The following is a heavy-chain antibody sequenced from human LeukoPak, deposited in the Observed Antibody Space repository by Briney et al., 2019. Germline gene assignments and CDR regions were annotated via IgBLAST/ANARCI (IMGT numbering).Heavy chain of an antibody. J-gene: IGHJ4*02. CDR1: GGSVSSGSYY. CDR3: ARVAYYDSSGYSIFDY. D-gene: IGHD3-22*01. V-gene: IGHV4-61*01. CDR2: IYYSGST. Sequence: SSETLSLTCTVSGGSVSSGSYYWSWIRQPPGKGLEWIGYIYYSGSTNYNPSLKSRVTISVDTSKNQFSLKLSSVTAADTAVYYCARVAYYDSSGYSIFDYWGQGTLVTVSS.